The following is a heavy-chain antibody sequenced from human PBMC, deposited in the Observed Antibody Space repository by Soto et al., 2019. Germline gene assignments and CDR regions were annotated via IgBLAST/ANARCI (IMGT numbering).Heavy chain of an antibody. CDR2: MSFDGSDN. Sequence: QVQLVESGGGVVQPGRSLRLSCAASGFSFSSYGMHWVRQAPGKGLEWVAVMSFDGSDNYYGDSVKGRFTIPRDNSKNTLYLQMNSLRVEDTAVYFCAKGLTIFGVVGSFDPWGQGTLVTVSS. V-gene: IGHV3-30*18. J-gene: IGHJ5*02. CDR1: GFSFSSYG. CDR3: AKGLTIFGVVGSFDP. D-gene: IGHD3-3*01.